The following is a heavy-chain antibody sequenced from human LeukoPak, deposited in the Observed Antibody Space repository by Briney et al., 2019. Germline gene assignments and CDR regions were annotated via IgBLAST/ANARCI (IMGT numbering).Heavy chain of an antibody. Sequence: SETLSLTCTVSSGSISSYYWSWIREPRGKGLEWIGYIYYSGSTNYNPSLKSRVTISVDTSKNQFSLKLSSVTAADTAVYYCARVRAYSSSWYSRDYGMDVWGQGTTVTVSS. CDR1: SGSISSYY. D-gene: IGHD6-13*01. V-gene: IGHV4-59*13. CDR2: IYYSGST. J-gene: IGHJ6*02. CDR3: ARVRAYSSSWYSRDYGMDV.